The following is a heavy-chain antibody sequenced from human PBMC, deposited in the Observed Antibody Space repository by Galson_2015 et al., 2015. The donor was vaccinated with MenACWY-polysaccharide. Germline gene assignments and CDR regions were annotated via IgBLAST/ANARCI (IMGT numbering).Heavy chain of an antibody. CDR2: TSGSGSAT. D-gene: IGHD3-10*01. CDR1: GFTFSDYY. V-gene: IGHV3-11*01. Sequence: SLRLSCAASGFTFSDYYMHWIRQAPGKGLEWVSYTSGSGSATYFVDSVEGRFIISRDNAKNSLYLQMNSLRAEDTAVYYCARDPRGARSSYFDNWGQGIQVTVSS. J-gene: IGHJ4*02. CDR3: ARDPRGARSSYFDN.